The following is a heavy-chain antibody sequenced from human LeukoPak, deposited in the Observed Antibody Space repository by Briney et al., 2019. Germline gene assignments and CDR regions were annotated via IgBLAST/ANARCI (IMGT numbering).Heavy chain of an antibody. CDR2: INHSGST. J-gene: IGHJ4*02. CDR1: GGSFSGYY. CDR3: ARLSMGILRFTGNDY. D-gene: IGHD3-3*01. Sequence: SETLSLTCAVYGGSFSGYYRSWIRQPPGKGLEWIGEINHSGSTNYNPSLKSRVTISVDTSKNQFSLKLSSVTAADTAVYYCARLSMGILRFTGNDYWGQGTLVTVSS. V-gene: IGHV4-34*01.